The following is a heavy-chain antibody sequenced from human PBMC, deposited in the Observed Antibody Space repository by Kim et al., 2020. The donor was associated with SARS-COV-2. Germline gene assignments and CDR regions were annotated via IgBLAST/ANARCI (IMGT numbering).Heavy chain of an antibody. CDR2: IIPIFGTA. D-gene: IGHD2-15*01. J-gene: IGHJ6*02. Sequence: SVKVSCKASGGTFSSYAISWVRQAPGQGLEWMGGIIPIFGTANYAQKFQGRVTITADESTSTAYMELSSLRSEDTAVYYCARDRNIVVVVAATRYYYYGMDVWGQGTTVTVSS. V-gene: IGHV1-69*13. CDR1: GGTFSSYA. CDR3: ARDRNIVVVVAATRYYYYGMDV.